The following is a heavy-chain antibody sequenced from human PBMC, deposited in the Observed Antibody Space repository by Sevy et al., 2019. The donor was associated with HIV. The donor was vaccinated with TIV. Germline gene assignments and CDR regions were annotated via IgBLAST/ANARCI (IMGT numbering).Heavy chain of an antibody. CDR1: GFTVSTYA. CDR3: AAGDTSMVTDLDY. Sequence: GGSLRLSCAASGFTVSTYAINWVRQAPGEGLEWVSAITGGGESTYYADSVKGRFTISRDNSKNVVYLQMNSLRAEDTDVYYCAAGDTSMVTDLDYWGQGTLVTVSS. V-gene: IGHV3-23*01. D-gene: IGHD5-18*01. CDR2: ITGGGEST. J-gene: IGHJ4*02.